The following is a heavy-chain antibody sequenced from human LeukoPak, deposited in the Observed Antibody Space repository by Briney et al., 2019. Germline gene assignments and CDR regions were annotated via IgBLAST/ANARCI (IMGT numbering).Heavy chain of an antibody. CDR1: GGSISSYY. Sequence: SETLSLTCTVSGGSISSYYWSWIRQPPGKGLEWIGEINHSGSTYYNPSLKSRVTISVDRSKNQFSLKLSSVTAADTAVYYCARSRVLLDYFDYWGQGTLVTVSS. CDR3: ARSRVLLDYFDY. V-gene: IGHV4-34*01. D-gene: IGHD3-3*01. J-gene: IGHJ4*02. CDR2: INHSGST.